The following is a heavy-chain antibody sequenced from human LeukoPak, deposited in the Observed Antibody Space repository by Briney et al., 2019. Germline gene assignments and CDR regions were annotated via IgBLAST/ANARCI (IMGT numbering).Heavy chain of an antibody. Sequence: ASVKVSCKASGYTFTSYGISWVRQAPGQGLEWMGWISPYNGNTNYAQKLQGRVTMTTDPSTSTASMDLRSLRSDDTAVYYCARRLYDSSRYGQTYYFDYWGQGTLVTVSS. V-gene: IGHV1-18*01. D-gene: IGHD3-22*01. CDR1: GYTFTSYG. CDR2: ISPYNGNT. CDR3: ARRLYDSSRYGQTYYFDY. J-gene: IGHJ4*02.